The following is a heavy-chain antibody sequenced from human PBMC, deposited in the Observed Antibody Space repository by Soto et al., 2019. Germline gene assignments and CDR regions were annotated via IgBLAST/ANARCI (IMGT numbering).Heavy chain of an antibody. CDR2: IWYDGSNK. CDR3: TRDRGLRWYFDY. V-gene: IGHV3-33*01. Sequence: QVQLVGSGGGVVQPGRSLRLSCAASGFTFSSYGRHWVRQAPGKGLEWVAVIWYDGSNKYYADSVKGRFTISRDNSKNTLYPQMNSLRAEDTAVYYCTRDRGLRWYFDYWGPGTLVTVSS. D-gene: IGHD4-17*01. CDR1: GFTFSSYG. J-gene: IGHJ4*02.